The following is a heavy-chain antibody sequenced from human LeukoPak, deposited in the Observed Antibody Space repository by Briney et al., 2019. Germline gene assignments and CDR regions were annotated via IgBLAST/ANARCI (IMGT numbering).Heavy chain of an antibody. CDR3: GRDESVSGPTTFDF. V-gene: IGHV3-74*01. CDR2: INTDGRST. CDR1: GFTFSDYW. D-gene: IGHD6-19*01. Sequence: GSLSLSCAASGFTFSDYWMHWVRQVPGKGLVWVSRINTDGRSTIYADSVKGRFTISRDNAKNTLYLQMNSLRGEDTGVYYCGRDESVSGPTTFDFWGQGTLVTVSS. J-gene: IGHJ4*02.